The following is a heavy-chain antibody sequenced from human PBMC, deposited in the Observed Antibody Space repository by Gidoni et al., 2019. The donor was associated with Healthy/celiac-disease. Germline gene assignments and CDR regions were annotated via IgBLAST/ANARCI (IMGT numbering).Heavy chain of an antibody. CDR2: INHSGST. CDR3: ARRVGGGSSSHWYFDL. V-gene: IGHV4-34*01. D-gene: IGHD6-6*01. Sequence: QVQLQQWGAGLLKPSETLSLTCAVYGGSFSGYYWSWIRQPPGKGLEWIGEINHSGSTNYNPSLKSRVTISVDTSKNQFSLKLSSVTAADTAVYYCARRVGGGSSSHWYFDLWGRGTLVTVSS. CDR1: GGSFSGYY. J-gene: IGHJ2*01.